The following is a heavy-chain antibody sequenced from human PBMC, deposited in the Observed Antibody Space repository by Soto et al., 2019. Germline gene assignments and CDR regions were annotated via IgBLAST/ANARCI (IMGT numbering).Heavy chain of an antibody. CDR2: IYHTGTT. CDR3: EVTTGY. CDR1: GASISSTYW. D-gene: IGHD3-9*01. Sequence: SETLSLTCFVSGASISSTYWWSWVRQTPGKRLEWIGQIYHTGTTSYNPSLKNRVTISLDKSNNQFSLRLTSMTAADTAVYYCEVTTGYWGQGTMVTVSS. J-gene: IGHJ4*02. V-gene: IGHV4-4*02.